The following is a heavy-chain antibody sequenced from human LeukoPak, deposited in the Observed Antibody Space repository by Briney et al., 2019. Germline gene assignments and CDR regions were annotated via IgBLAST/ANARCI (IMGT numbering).Heavy chain of an antibody. Sequence: GGSLRLSCAASGFTFRSYAMNWVRQAPGKGLEWVSVISGSGASTYYADSVKGRFTISRDNSNNTMYLQMNSLRAEDTAVYYCAKARGSEIAAATNYWGQGALVTASS. CDR2: ISGSGAST. J-gene: IGHJ4*02. CDR1: GFTFRSYA. D-gene: IGHD6-13*01. CDR3: AKARGSEIAAATNY. V-gene: IGHV3-23*01.